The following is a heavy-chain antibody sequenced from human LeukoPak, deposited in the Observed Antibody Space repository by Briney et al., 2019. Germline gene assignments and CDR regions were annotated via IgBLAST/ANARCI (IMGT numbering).Heavy chain of an antibody. D-gene: IGHD2-2*01. CDR1: GFTFSTYE. CDR2: ITGSGYTI. V-gene: IGHV3-48*03. J-gene: IGHJ6*02. CDR3: ARDYYCSATSCSSRYYGLDV. Sequence: GGSLRLSCAASGFTFSTYEMHWVRQAPGKGLEWVSYITGSGYTIYYADSVKGRFTISRDNAKNSLYLQMNSLRAEDTAVYFCARDYYCSATSCSSRYYGLDVWGQGTKLTVSS.